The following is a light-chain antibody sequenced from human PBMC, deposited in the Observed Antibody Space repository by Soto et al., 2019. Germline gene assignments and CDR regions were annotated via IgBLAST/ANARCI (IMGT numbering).Light chain of an antibody. CDR1: SSDVGGYNY. CDR3: SSYTSSNTWV. J-gene: IGLJ3*02. Sequence: QSALTQPASVSGSPGQSITISCTGTSSDVGGYNYVSWYQQHPGKVPRLMIYEVINRPSGLSNRFSGSTSGNTASLTISGLQAEDEADYYCSSYTSSNTWVFGGGTKLTVL. V-gene: IGLV2-14*01. CDR2: EVI.